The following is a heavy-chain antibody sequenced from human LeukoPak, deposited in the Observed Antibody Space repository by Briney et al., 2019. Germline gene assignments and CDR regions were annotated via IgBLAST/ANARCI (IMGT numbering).Heavy chain of an antibody. CDR2: INIDGSDK. D-gene: IGHD6-19*01. CDR3: SKPLAVGGYWYFDV. CDR1: GFTFETYW. V-gene: IGHV3-7*01. J-gene: IGHJ2*01. Sequence: PGGFLRLSCAVSGFTFETYWMSWLRQAPGKGPEWVANINIDGSDKYYLDSVKGRFTISRDNAKNLLYLQLNSLRVEDTAFYYCSKPLAVGGYWYFDVWGRGTLVTVSS.